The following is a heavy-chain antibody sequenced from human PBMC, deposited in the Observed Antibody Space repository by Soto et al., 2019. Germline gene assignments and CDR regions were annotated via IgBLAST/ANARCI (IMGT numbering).Heavy chain of an antibody. D-gene: IGHD3-10*01. J-gene: IGHJ4*02. CDR3: AKDRHYPRDYFHY. V-gene: IGHV3-23*01. Sequence: WGSLPLSCAASVFAFSSSAISWVRQAPGKGLDWVSDVSANGQGIYYADSVSGRFTISRDNSKNTVFLHMDSLSAEDTAVYYCAKDRHYPRDYFHYWGQGAMVTVSS. CDR1: VFAFSSSA. CDR2: VSANGQGI.